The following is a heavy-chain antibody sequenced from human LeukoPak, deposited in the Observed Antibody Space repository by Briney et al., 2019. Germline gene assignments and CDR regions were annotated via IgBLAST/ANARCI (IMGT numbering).Heavy chain of an antibody. V-gene: IGHV1-8*01. CDR1: GYTFTSYD. D-gene: IGHD6-13*01. CDR2: MNPNSGNT. Sequence: ASVKVSCKASGYTFTSYDINWVRQATGQGLEWMGWMNPNSGNTGYAQKFQGRVTMTRNTSISTAYMELSSLRSEDTAVYYFPSAHSSSWSNDPFDYWAQGTRVTVSS. J-gene: IGHJ4*01. CDR3: PSAHSSSWSNDPFDY.